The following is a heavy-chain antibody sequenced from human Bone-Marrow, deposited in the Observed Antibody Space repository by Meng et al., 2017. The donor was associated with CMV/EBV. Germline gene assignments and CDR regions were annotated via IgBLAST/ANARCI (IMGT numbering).Heavy chain of an antibody. V-gene: IGHV1-69*05. Sequence: SVKVSCKASGGTFSSYAISWVRQAPGQGLEWMGGIIPIFGTANYAQKFQGRVTITTDESTSTAYMELSSLRSEDTAVYYCARVGRGVVITPYWYFDLWGRGTLVTVSS. CDR1: GGTFSSYA. CDR2: IIPIFGTA. D-gene: IGHD3-22*01. J-gene: IGHJ2*01. CDR3: ARVGRGVVITPYWYFDL.